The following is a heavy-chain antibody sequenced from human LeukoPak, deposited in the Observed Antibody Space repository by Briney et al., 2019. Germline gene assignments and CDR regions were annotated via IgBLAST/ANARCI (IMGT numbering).Heavy chain of an antibody. CDR3: ARGPLPGYSYTLNWFDP. D-gene: IGHD5-18*01. Sequence: GGSLRLSCAASGFTFSSYGMHWVRQAPGKGLEWVAVIWYDGSNKYYADSVKGRFTISRDNSKNTLYLQMNSLRAEDTAVYYCARGPLPGYSYTLNWFDPWGQGTLVTVSS. CDR2: IWYDGSNK. CDR1: GFTFSSYG. J-gene: IGHJ5*02. V-gene: IGHV3-33*01.